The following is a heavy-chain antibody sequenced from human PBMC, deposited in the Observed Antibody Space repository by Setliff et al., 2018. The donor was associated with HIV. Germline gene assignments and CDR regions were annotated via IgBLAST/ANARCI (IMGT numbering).Heavy chain of an antibody. V-gene: IGHV3-30*04. D-gene: IGHD6-13*01. CDR2: ISYDGNSQ. CDR3: AKDLSGYSSSWYFAFDI. CDR1: GFTFSYYT. Sequence: GGSLRLSCAASGFTFSYYTMHWIRQTPDNGLEWVAVISYDGNSQYYADSVKGRFTISRDNSKNTLYLQMNSLRAEDTAVYYCAKDLSGYSSSWYFAFDIWGQGTMVTVSS. J-gene: IGHJ3*02.